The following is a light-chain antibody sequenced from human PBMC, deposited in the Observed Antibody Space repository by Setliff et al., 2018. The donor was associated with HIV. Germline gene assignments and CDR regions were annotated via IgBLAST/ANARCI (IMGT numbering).Light chain of an antibody. Sequence: SELTQPPSVSVSPGQTASITCSGDALGDKFTSWYQQHPGQSPILLIYQDTRRPSGIPERFSGSNSGNTATLTISGTQAMDEADYYCQAWDSSSYVFGTGTKVTVL. CDR1: ALGDKF. CDR3: QAWDSSSYV. J-gene: IGLJ1*01. V-gene: IGLV3-1*01. CDR2: QDT.